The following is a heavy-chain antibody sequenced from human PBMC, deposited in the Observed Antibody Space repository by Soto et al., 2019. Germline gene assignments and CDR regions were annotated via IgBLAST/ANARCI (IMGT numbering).Heavy chain of an antibody. CDR2: INPKSGGA. V-gene: IGHV1-2*02. CDR3: ARGLAKGGGSACFDY. J-gene: IGHJ4*02. D-gene: IGHD1-26*01. Sequence: ASVPVSCKSSGYTFPVYYMHWLRLPPGKRVEWMGWINPKSGGAIYPQKFQGRVTMTWDTSISTVYLEVTRLRSDDTAVYYCARGLAKGGGSACFDYWGQGTLVTVSS. CDR1: GYTFPVYY.